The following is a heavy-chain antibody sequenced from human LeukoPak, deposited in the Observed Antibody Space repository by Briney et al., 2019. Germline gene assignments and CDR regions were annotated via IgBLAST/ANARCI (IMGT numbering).Heavy chain of an antibody. J-gene: IGHJ5*02. Sequence: PSETLSLTCAVSGGSISSGGYSWSWIRQPPGKGLEWIGYIYYSGSTYYNPSLKSRVTISVDTSKNQFSLKLSSVTAADTAVYYCARGKLELRFMTHVWFDPWGQGTLVTVSS. D-gene: IGHD1-7*01. V-gene: IGHV4-30-4*07. CDR2: IYYSGST. CDR3: ARGKLELRFMTHVWFDP. CDR1: GGSISSGGYS.